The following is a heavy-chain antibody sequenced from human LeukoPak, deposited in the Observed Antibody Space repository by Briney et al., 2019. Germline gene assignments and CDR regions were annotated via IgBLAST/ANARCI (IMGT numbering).Heavy chain of an antibody. CDR2: VSGPGTTT. D-gene: IGHD3-22*01. CDR3: ATRRSGNYFATFDY. CDR1: GFTFINYA. J-gene: IGHJ4*02. V-gene: IGHV3-23*01. Sequence: GGSLRLSCEASGFTFINYAMNWVRQAPEKGLEWVSTVSGPGTTTYYVDSVKGRFTVSRDNSKNTVFLQMDNLRAEDTAVYYCATRRSGNYFATFDYWGQGILVTVSS.